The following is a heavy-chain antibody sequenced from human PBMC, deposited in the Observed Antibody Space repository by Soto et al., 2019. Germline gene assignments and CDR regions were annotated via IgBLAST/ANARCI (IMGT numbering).Heavy chain of an antibody. Sequence: GGSLRLSCSASGFTFSSYAMHWVRQAPGKGLEYVSAISSNGGSTYYADSVKGRFTISRDNSKNTLYLQMSSLRAEDTAVYYCVKDPMHVQQLAPDDAFDIWGQGTMVTVSS. D-gene: IGHD6-13*01. CDR3: VKDPMHVQQLAPDDAFDI. J-gene: IGHJ3*02. CDR2: ISSNGGST. V-gene: IGHV3-64D*09. CDR1: GFTFSSYA.